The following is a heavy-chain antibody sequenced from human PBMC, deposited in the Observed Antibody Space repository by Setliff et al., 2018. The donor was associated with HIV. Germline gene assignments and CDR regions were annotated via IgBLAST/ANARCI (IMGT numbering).Heavy chain of an antibody. Sequence: SETLSLTCTVSGGSVSSTTYFWGWIRQAPGKGLQWIGSLYYSGSTYYNPSLKSRVTISVDTSKNHFSLKLSSVTAADTAVYYCARQGDYHILTGYYSGPHDAFDIWGQGTMVTVSS. V-gene: IGHV4-39*01. CDR1: GGSVSSTTYF. CDR3: ARQGDYHILTGYYSGPHDAFDI. CDR2: LYYSGST. J-gene: IGHJ3*02. D-gene: IGHD3-9*01.